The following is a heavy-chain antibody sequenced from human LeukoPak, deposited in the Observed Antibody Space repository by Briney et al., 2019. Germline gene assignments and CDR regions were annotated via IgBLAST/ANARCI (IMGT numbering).Heavy chain of an antibody. V-gene: IGHV3-23*01. D-gene: IGHD2-2*01. CDR2: ISGSGGST. CDR1: GFTISSHG. CDR3: AKVGCSSTSCYAAYYYYGMDV. J-gene: IGHJ6*02. Sequence: GTSLRLSCAVSGFTISSHGMHWVRQAPGKGLEWVSAISGSGGSTYYADSVKGRFTISRDNSKNTLYLQMNSLRAEDTAVYYCAKVGCSSTSCYAAYYYYGMDVWGQGTTVTVSS.